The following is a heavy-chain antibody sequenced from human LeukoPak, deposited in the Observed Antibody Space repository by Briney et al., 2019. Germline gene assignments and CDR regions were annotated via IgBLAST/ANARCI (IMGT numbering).Heavy chain of an antibody. CDR3: ARRDTGWNYCDY. Sequence: SETLSLTCTISGDSINGHYWSWIRQPPGKRLEWIGDIHYKGSTNYNLSLKSRVTISVDTSKNHLSLNLTSVLAADTAIYYCARRDTGWNYCDYWGQGILVTVPS. V-gene: IGHV4-59*08. CDR1: GDSINGHY. J-gene: IGHJ4*02. CDR2: IHYKGST. D-gene: IGHD6-19*01.